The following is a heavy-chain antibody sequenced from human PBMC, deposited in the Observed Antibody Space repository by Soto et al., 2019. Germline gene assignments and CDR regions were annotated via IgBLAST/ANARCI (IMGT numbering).Heavy chain of an antibody. CDR1: GCSLITSGVG. CDR2: IYWDDDK. Sequence: CGRTLGNPTPTLALTCTFSGCSLITSGVGLGWTRQPPGTALEWLAFIYWDDDKRYSPSLKSRLTITKDTSNNLVVLLMTNMDPVDTATYYCAHRPSGWYLFDYWGQGTMVTVSS. CDR3: AHRPSGWYLFDY. D-gene: IGHD6-19*01. V-gene: IGHV2-5*02. J-gene: IGHJ4*02.